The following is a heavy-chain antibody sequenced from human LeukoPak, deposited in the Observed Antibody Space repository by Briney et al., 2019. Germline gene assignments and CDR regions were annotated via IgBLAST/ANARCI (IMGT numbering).Heavy chain of an antibody. CDR1: GYSIGSGYY. CDR3: ARLPWVEGYYFDY. CDR2: IYHSGST. V-gene: IGHV4-38-2*01. J-gene: IGHJ4*02. Sequence: PSETLSLTCAVSGYSIGSGYYWGWIRQPPGKGLEWIGSIYHSGSTYYNPSLKSRVTISVDTSKNQFSLKLSSVTAADTAVYYCARLPWVEGYYFDYWGQGTLVTVSS. D-gene: IGHD1-1*01.